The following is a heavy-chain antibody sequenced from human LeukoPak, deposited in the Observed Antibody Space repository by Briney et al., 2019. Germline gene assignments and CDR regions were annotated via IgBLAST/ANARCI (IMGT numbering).Heavy chain of an antibody. CDR1: GFPFRSYG. V-gene: IGHV3-30*02. D-gene: IGHD5-24*01. CDR3: GSSEDGYIDY. CDR2: INYDGSNQ. J-gene: IGHJ4*02. Sequence: GGSLRLSCLVSGFPFRSYGMRWVRQAPGKGLEGVAFINYDGSNQYYADSVKCRFTISRDNAKNTLYLQMNSLRAEDTAVYYCGSSEDGYIDYWGQGTLVSVSS.